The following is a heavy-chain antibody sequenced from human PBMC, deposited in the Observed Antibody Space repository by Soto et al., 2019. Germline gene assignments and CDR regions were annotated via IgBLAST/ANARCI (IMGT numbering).Heavy chain of an antibody. CDR1: GGSISSYY. D-gene: IGHD5-18*01. CDR2: IYYSGST. Sequence: SETLCLTCTVSGGSISSYYWNWIRQPPGKGLEWIGYIYYSGSTNYNPSLKSRLTISVDTSKNQFSLKLSSVTAADTAVYYCARSNTPMLEFDDWGQGTLVTVSS. CDR3: ARSNTPMLEFDD. J-gene: IGHJ4*02. V-gene: IGHV4-59*01.